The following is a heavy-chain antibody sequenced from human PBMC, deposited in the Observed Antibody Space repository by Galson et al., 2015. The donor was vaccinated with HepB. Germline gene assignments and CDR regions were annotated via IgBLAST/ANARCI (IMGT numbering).Heavy chain of an antibody. CDR3: ARGSDSNYVAYYYYGMDV. Sequence: SLRLSCAASGFTFSSYSMNWVRQAPGKGLEWVSSISSSSSYIYYADSVKGRFTISRDNAKNSLYLQMNSLRAEDTAVYYCARGSDSNYVAYYYYGMDVWGQGTTVTVSS. V-gene: IGHV3-21*01. CDR2: ISSSSSYI. J-gene: IGHJ6*02. CDR1: GFTFSSYS. D-gene: IGHD4-11*01.